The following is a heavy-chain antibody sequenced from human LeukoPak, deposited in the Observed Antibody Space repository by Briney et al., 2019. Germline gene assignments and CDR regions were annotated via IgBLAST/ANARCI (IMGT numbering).Heavy chain of an antibody. Sequence: GASVKVSCKASGYTFTSYDINWVRQATGQGLEWMGWMNPNSGNTGYAQKFQGRVTMTRDTSISTAYMELSSLRSEDTAVYYCAKAGILATMNADGFNPGGQETLVTFPS. CDR2: MNPNSGNT. J-gene: IGHJ5*02. D-gene: IGHD5-12*01. CDR1: GYTFTSYD. CDR3: AKAGILATMNADGFNP. V-gene: IGHV1-8*01.